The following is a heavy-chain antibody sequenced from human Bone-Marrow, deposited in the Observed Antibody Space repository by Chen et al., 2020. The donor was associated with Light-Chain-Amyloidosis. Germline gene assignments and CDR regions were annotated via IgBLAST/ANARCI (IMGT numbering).Heavy chain of an antibody. D-gene: IGHD2-2*01. Sequence: QLVESGGGVVQPGTSLRLSCEASGFTLSSYGMHWVRQTPGKGLEWLEVVLQDGTEQLYADSILGRFTISRDSSKNTLYLQMNNMGPEDTGIYYCGSLGYQKEDFWGQGTLVTVSP. J-gene: IGHJ4*02. CDR3: GSLGYQKEDF. V-gene: IGHV3-30*03. CDR2: VLQDGTEQ. CDR1: GFTLSSYG.